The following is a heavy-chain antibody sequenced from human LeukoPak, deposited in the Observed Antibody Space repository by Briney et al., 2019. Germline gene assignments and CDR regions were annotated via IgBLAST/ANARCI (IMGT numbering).Heavy chain of an antibody. D-gene: IGHD4-23*01. V-gene: IGHV4-34*01. Sequence: SETLSLTCAVYGGSFSDYYWSWIRQPPGKGLEWVGEINHSGSTNYNPSLKSRVTISVDTSKNQLSLKLRSVTAADTAVYYCARGLGGGNSICFDYWGQGPLVTVSS. J-gene: IGHJ4*02. CDR2: INHSGST. CDR3: ARGLGGGNSICFDY. CDR1: GGSFSDYY.